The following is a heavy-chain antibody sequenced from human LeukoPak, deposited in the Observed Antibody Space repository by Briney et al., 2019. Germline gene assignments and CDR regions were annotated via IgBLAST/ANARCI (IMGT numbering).Heavy chain of an antibody. CDR3: ARGVSDQN. Sequence: GKGLVKINEISHSGSTYYNPSLKSRVTISLDTSKNQFSLKLTSVTAADTAVYYCARGVSDQNWGQGTLVTVSS. V-gene: IGHV4-34*01. CDR2: ISHSGST. J-gene: IGHJ4*02.